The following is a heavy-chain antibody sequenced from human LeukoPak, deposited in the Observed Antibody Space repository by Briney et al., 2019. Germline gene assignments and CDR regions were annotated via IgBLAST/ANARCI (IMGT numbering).Heavy chain of an antibody. V-gene: IGHV1-18*01. CDR3: ARVRAVAVGDY. J-gene: IGHJ4*02. CDR1: GGTFSSYA. D-gene: IGHD6-19*01. CDR2: ISAYNGNT. Sequence: GASVKVSCKASGGTFSSYAISWVRQAPGQGLEWMGWISAYNGNTNYAQKLQGRVTMTTDTSTSTAYMELRSLRSDDTAVYYCARVRAVAVGDYWGQGTLVTVSS.